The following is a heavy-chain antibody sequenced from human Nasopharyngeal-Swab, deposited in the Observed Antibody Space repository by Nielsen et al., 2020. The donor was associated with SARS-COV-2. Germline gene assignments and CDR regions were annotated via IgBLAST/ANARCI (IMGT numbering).Heavy chain of an antibody. CDR2: ISAYNGNT. J-gene: IGHJ6*02. V-gene: IGHV1-18*01. CDR3: ARDEPEWFQYGMDV. D-gene: IGHD3-3*01. Sequence: WVRQAPGQGLEWMGWISAYNGNTNYAQKLQGRVTMTTDTSTSTAYMELRSLRSDDTAVYYCARDEPEWFQYGMDVWGQGTTVPSP.